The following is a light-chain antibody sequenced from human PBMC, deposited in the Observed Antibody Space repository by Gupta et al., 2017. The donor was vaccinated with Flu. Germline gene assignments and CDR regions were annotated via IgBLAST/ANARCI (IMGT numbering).Light chain of an antibody. CDR2: SAT. CDR1: QSIRSY. V-gene: IGKV1-39*01. Sequence: DIQMTQSPSSVSASVGDRVTITCRASQSIRSYLNWYQQKPGKAPKFLIFSATSWQSGVPSRFSGSGFGTDFTLTISSRQPEDFATYYCQQIGSDPHFIFGHGTKVDIK. CDR3: QQIGSDPHFI. J-gene: IGKJ3*01.